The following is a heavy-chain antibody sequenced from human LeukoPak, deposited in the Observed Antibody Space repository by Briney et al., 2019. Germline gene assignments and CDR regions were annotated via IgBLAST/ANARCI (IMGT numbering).Heavy chain of an antibody. D-gene: IGHD3-3*01. Sequence: GASVKVSCKASGYTFTSNDISWVRQAPGQGLEWMGWISVDNGNTDYAQTLQGRVTMTTDTSTSTAYMELRSLRSDDTAVYYCARAGTNYYYTSGYLDYWGQGTLVTVSS. V-gene: IGHV1-18*01. J-gene: IGHJ4*02. CDR2: ISVDNGNT. CDR3: ARAGTNYYYTSGYLDY. CDR1: GYTFTSND.